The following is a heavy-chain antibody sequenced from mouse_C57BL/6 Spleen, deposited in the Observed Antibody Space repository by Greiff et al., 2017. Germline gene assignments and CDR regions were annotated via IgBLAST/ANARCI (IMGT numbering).Heavy chain of an antibody. D-gene: IGHD2-4*01. Sequence: QVQLKQSGAELARPGASVKMSCKASGYTFTSYTMHWVKQRPGQGLEWIGYINPSSGYTKYNQKFKDKATLTADKSSSTAYMQLSSLTSEDSAVYYCANDYDWFAYWGQGTLVTVSA. CDR1: GYTFTSYT. J-gene: IGHJ3*01. CDR2: INPSSGYT. CDR3: ANDYDWFAY. V-gene: IGHV1-4*01.